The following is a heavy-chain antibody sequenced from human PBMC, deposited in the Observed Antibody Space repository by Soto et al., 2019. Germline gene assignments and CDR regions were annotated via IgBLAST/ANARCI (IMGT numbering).Heavy chain of an antibody. CDR3: ARGTRSYYDSSGFYFDY. Sequence: SKTLSLTCTVSGGSISSYYWSWIRQPPGKGLEWIGYIYYSGSTNYNPSLKSRVTISVDTSKNQFSLKLSSVTAADTAVYYCARGTRSYYDSSGFYFDYWGQGTLVTVSS. J-gene: IGHJ4*02. CDR2: IYYSGST. D-gene: IGHD3-22*01. CDR1: GGSISSYY. V-gene: IGHV4-59*01.